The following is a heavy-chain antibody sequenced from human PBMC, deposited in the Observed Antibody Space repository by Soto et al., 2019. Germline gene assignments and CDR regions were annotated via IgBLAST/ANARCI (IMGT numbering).Heavy chain of an antibody. CDR3: ARDYADIAVAGIPLLAH. D-gene: IGHD6-19*01. V-gene: IGHV1-3*01. Sequence: QVPLVQSGAEVKKPGASVNVSCKASGFTFINYAMPWVRQAPGQRPEWMGWSNAGNGNTRYSQRWQGRVTITRDTPASTVYMDLSSLRSEDTAVYYCARDYADIAVAGIPLLAHWGQGTLVTVSS. J-gene: IGHJ4*01. CDR2: SNAGNGNT. CDR1: GFTFINYA.